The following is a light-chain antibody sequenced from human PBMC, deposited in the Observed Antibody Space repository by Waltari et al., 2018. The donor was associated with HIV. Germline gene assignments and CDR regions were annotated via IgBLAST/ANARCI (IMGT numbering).Light chain of an antibody. CDR3: CSYAGSVV. J-gene: IGLJ2*01. Sequence: QSALTQPASVSGSPGQSITISCTATSSAVGTYNLVSWYQQHPGKAPKLMIYEGSKRPSGVSNRFSGSKSGNTASLTISGLQAEDEADYYCCSYAGSVVFGGGTKLTVL. CDR2: EGS. CDR1: SSAVGTYNL. V-gene: IGLV2-23*01.